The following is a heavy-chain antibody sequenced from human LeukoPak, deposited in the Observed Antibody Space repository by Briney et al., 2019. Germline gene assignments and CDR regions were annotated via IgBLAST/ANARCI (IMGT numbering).Heavy chain of an antibody. Sequence: GDSLKISCKGSGYSFTSYWIGWVRQMPGKGLEWMGIVYPGDSDTRYSPSFQGQVTISADKSISTAYLQWGSLKASDTAMYYCARRITGAMDAFDIWGQGTMVTVSS. CDR2: VYPGDSDT. CDR3: ARRITGAMDAFDI. J-gene: IGHJ3*02. V-gene: IGHV5-51*01. D-gene: IGHD1/OR15-1a*01. CDR1: GYSFTSYW.